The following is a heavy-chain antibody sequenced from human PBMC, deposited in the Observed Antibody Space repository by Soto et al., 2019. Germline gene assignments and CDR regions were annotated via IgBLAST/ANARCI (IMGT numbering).Heavy chain of an antibody. CDR2: IYYSGST. Sequence: QVQLQESGPGLVKPSETLSLTCTVSGVSISTYYWNWIRQPPGKGLEWIGSIYYSGSTNYSPSLKSRVSISIDTSKKQFSLKVSSVTAADTAMYYCARGYCSTSSCYEFDSWGQGTLVTVSS. CDR1: GVSISTYY. CDR3: ARGYCSTSSCYEFDS. D-gene: IGHD2-2*01. V-gene: IGHV4-59*01. J-gene: IGHJ4*02.